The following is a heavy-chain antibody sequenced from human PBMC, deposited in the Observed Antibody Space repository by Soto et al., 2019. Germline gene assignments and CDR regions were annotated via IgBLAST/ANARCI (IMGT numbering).Heavy chain of an antibody. V-gene: IGHV3-33*01. D-gene: IGHD1-26*01. CDR2: IWFDGSTK. Sequence: GGSLRLSCAASGFVFSNYGMHWFRQAPGKGLEWVAVIWFDGSTKYYAESVKGRFTVSRDNSKNTLDLQMNSLRAEDTAVYDCARDPVGATSGYWAQGTLVTVYS. CDR1: GFVFSNYG. J-gene: IGHJ4*02. CDR3: ARDPVGATSGY.